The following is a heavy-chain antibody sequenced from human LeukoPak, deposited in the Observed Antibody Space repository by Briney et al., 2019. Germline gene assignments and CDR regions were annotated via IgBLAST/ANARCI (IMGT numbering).Heavy chain of an antibody. V-gene: IGHV3-53*01. CDR1: GFTVNSNY. D-gene: IGHD3-22*01. J-gene: IGHJ4*02. Sequence: PGGSLRLSCAASGFTVNSNYMSWVRQAPGKGLEWVSVIYSGGSTYYADSVKGRFTISRDNSKNTLYLQMNSLRAEDTAVYYCARDRFYYDSSGYYHGYYFDYWGQGTLVTVSS. CDR3: ARDRFYYDSSGYYHGYYFDY. CDR2: IYSGGST.